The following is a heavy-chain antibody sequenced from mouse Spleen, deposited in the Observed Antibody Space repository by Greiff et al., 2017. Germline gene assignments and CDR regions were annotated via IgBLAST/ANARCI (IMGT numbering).Heavy chain of an antibody. Sequence: VKLMESGAELVRPGTSVKVSCKASGYAFTNYLIEWVKQRPGQGLEWIGVINPGSGGTNHNEKFKGKATLTADKSSSTAYMQLSSLTSEDSAVYFCAKEEYGNYVFAYWGQGTLVTVSA. V-gene: IGHV1-54*01. D-gene: IGHD2-1*01. J-gene: IGHJ3*01. CDR2: INPGSGGT. CDR1: GYAFTNYL. CDR3: AKEEYGNYVFAY.